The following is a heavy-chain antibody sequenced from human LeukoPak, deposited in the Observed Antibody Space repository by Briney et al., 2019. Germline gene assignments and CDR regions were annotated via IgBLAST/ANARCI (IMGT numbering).Heavy chain of an antibody. CDR1: GYTFTSYG. V-gene: IGHV1-18*01. CDR3: ARVNYYDSSGYYYASPSDY. J-gene: IGHJ4*02. Sequence: ASVKVSCKASGYTFTSYGISWVRQAPGQGLEWMGWISAYNGNTNYAQKLQGRVTITADKSTSTAYMELSSLRSEDTAVYYCARVNYYDSSGYYYASPSDYWGQGTLVTVSS. CDR2: ISAYNGNT. D-gene: IGHD3-22*01.